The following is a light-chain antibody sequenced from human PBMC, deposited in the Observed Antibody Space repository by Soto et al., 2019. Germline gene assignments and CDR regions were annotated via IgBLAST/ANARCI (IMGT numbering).Light chain of an antibody. J-gene: IGKJ1*01. V-gene: IGKV3-15*01. CDR2: GAS. CDR3: QQYNNWPRT. CDR1: QSVSSN. Sequence: EIVLTQSPATLSVSPVERANIYCRASQSVSSNLAWYQQKPGQAPRLLIYGASTRATGIPARFSGSGSGTEFTLTISSLQSEDFAVYYCQQYNNWPRTLGQGTKVDIK.